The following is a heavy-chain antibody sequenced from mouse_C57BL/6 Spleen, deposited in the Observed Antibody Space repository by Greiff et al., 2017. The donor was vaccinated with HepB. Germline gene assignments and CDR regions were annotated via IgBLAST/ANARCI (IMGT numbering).Heavy chain of an antibody. CDR1: GYTFTDYY. CDR3: ARWDAWFAY. CDR2: IYPGRGNT. Sequence: VQLQQSGAELVRPGASVKLSCKASGYTFTDYYINWVKQRPGQGLEWIARIYPGRGNTYYNEKFKGKATLTAEKASSTAYMQLSSLTSEEATVYLSARWDAWFAYWGQGTLVTVSA. V-gene: IGHV1-76*01. D-gene: IGHD4-1*01. J-gene: IGHJ3*01.